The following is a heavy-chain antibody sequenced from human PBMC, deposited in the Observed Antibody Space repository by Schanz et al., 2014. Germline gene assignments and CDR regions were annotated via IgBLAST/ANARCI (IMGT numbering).Heavy chain of an antibody. CDR3: VREDMVRGIRAFDI. J-gene: IGHJ3*02. CDR1: GFTFSNTW. CDR2: IRSDNNYI. Sequence: EVQLVESGGGLVKPGGSLRLSCAASGFTFSNTWMSWVRQAPGKGLEWVSYIRSDNNYIYYADSVKGRFTISRDNAKNSLFLQMNSLTAEDTAVYYCVREDMVRGIRAFDIWGQGTMVTVSS. V-gene: IGHV3-21*02. D-gene: IGHD3-10*01.